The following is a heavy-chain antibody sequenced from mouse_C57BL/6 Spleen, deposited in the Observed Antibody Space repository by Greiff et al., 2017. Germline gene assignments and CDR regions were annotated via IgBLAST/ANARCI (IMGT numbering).Heavy chain of an antibody. CDR1: GYTFTSYW. J-gene: IGHJ4*01. CDR3: ARSGYYDYDYYAMDY. Sequence: VQLQQPGAELVKPGASVKLSCKASGYTFTSYWMHWVKQRPGQGLEWIGMIHPNSGSTNYNEKFKSKATLTVDKSSSTAYMQLSSLTSEDSAVYYCARSGYYDYDYYAMDYWGQGTSVTVSS. V-gene: IGHV1-64*01. CDR2: IHPNSGST. D-gene: IGHD2-4*01.